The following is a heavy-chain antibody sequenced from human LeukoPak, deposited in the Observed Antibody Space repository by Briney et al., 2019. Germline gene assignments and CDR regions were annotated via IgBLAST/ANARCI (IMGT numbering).Heavy chain of an antibody. Sequence: HAGGSLRLSCAASGFTFSSYGMHWVRQAPGKGLEWVAVISYDGNNKYYADSVKGRFTISRDNSKNTLYLQMNSLRAEDTAVYYCARDILGDRIDGDWFYWGQGTLVAVSS. J-gene: IGHJ4*02. D-gene: IGHD3-9*01. V-gene: IGHV3-30*03. CDR2: ISYDGNNK. CDR1: GFTFSSYG. CDR3: ARDILGDRIDGDWFY.